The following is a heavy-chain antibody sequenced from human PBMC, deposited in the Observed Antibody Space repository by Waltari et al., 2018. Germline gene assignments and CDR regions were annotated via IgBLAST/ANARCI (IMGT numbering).Heavy chain of an antibody. CDR2: IRPDGSHQ. Sequence: EVQLVESGGGLVQPGGSLRLSCAVSGFTFNSYWLSWVRQAPGNGLEWGDNIRPDGSHQYYMESVKCRFSSSRDKAKNSLYLLMNSLRAEDTAIYYCAYRGPTGSDHYLDYWGQGTLVTVSS. J-gene: IGHJ4*02. CDR3: AYRGPTGSDHYLDY. CDR1: GFTFNSYW. V-gene: IGHV3-7*01. D-gene: IGHD5-12*01.